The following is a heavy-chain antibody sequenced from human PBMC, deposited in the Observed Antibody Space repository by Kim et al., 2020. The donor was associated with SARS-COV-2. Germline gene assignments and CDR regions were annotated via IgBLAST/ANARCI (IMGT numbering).Heavy chain of an antibody. V-gene: IGHV3-66*02. J-gene: IGHJ6*02. CDR3: ARDALWGSGILNYYYYGMDV. Sequence: GGSLRLSCAASGFTVSSNYMSWVRQAPGKGLEWVSVIYSGGSTYYADSVKGRFTISRDNSKNTLYLQMNSLRAEDTAVYYCARDALWGSGILNYYYYGMDVWGQGTTVTVSS. CDR2: IYSGGST. D-gene: IGHD3-10*01. CDR1: GFTVSSNY.